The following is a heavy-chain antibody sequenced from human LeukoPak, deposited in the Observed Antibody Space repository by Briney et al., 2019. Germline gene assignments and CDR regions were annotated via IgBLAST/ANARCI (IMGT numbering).Heavy chain of an antibody. Sequence: GGSLRLSCAASGFTFSSYSMNWVRQAPGKGLEWVSYISSSSSTIYYADSVKGRFTISRDNAKNSLYLQMNSLRTEDTALYYCAKDTRDILTGYYNTAFDYWGQGTLVTVSS. J-gene: IGHJ4*02. D-gene: IGHD3-9*01. CDR3: AKDTRDILTGYYNTAFDY. CDR1: GFTFSSYS. V-gene: IGHV3-48*01. CDR2: ISSSSSTI.